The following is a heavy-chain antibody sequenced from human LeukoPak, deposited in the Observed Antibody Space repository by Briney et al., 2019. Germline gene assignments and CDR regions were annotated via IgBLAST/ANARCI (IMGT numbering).Heavy chain of an antibody. J-gene: IGHJ4*02. CDR1: GYTLTELS. V-gene: IGHV1-24*01. Sequence: ASVKVSCKVSGYTLTELSMHWVRQAPGKGLEWMGGFDPEDGETIYAQKFQGRVTMTEDTSTDTAYKELSSLRSEDTAVCYCATTVPPVGWELPPGYWGQGTLVTVSS. D-gene: IGHD1-26*01. CDR3: ATTVPPVGWELPPGY. CDR2: FDPEDGET.